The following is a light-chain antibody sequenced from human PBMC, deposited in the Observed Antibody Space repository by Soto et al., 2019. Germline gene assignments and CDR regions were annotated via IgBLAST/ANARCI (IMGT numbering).Light chain of an antibody. J-gene: IGKJ1*01. V-gene: IGKV3-20*01. CDR2: GAS. CDR3: QQYGSSPRT. Sequence: VLSQSPGTLSLSPGERATLSCRASQSVSSSYLAWYQQKPGQAPRLLIYGASSRATGIPDRFSGSGSGTDFTLTISRLEPEDFAVYYCQQYGSSPRTFGQGTKVDI. CDR1: QSVSSSY.